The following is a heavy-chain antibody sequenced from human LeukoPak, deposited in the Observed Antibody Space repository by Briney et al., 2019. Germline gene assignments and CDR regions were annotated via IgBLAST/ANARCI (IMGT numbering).Heavy chain of an antibody. Sequence: PGGSLRLSCTASGFTFGDYAMSWVRQAPGKGLERGGFIRSKAYGGTTEYAASVKGRLPISRDDSKSIAYLQMNSLKTEDTAVYYCTRGYSGSYYGYYFDYWGQGTLVTVSS. J-gene: IGHJ4*02. CDR2: IRSKAYGGTT. V-gene: IGHV3-49*04. D-gene: IGHD1-26*01. CDR1: GFTFGDYA. CDR3: TRGYSGSYYGYYFDY.